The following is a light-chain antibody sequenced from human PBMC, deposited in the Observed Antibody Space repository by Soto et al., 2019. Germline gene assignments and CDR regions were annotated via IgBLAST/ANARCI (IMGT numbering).Light chain of an antibody. CDR3: QQYSRNPLT. J-gene: IGKJ4*01. CDR2: KAS. V-gene: IGKV1-5*03. Sequence: DIQMTQSPSTLSASVGERVTITCRASQSVSSWLAWYQQKPGEVPKLLIYKASSLDSGVPSRFSGSGSGTEFTLTISSLQPDDFVTYYCQQYSRNPLTFGGGTKVEI. CDR1: QSVSSW.